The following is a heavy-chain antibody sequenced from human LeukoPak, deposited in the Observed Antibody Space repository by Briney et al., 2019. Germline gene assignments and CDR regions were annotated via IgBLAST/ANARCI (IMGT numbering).Heavy chain of an antibody. J-gene: IGHJ3*02. CDR2: ISHIGST. V-gene: IGHV4-59*11. Sequence: SETLSLTCTVSGGSISSHYWSWIRQPPGKGQEWIGYISHIGSTNYSPSLKSRVIISVDTSKNQFSLRLSSVTAADTAVYYCAGDELALNALDIWGQGTMVTVSP. CDR3: AGDELALNALDI. CDR1: GGSISSHY. D-gene: IGHD1-7*01.